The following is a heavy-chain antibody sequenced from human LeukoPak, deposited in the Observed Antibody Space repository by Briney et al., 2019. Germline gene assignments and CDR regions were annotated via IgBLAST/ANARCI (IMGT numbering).Heavy chain of an antibody. Sequence: GGSLRLSCAASGFTFSSFAMSWVRQAPGKGLEWVSALSVSGGETYYADSVKGRFTISRDNSKNTLYLQMNSLRAEDTAVYYCAKTKDYYDSSAYYSEFDYWGQGTLVTVSS. D-gene: IGHD3-22*01. J-gene: IGHJ4*02. V-gene: IGHV3-23*01. CDR1: GFTFSSFA. CDR2: LSVSGGET. CDR3: AKTKDYYDSSAYYSEFDY.